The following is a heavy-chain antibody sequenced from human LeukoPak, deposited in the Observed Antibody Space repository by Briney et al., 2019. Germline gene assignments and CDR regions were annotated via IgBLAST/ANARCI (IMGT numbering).Heavy chain of an antibody. Sequence: GGSLRLSCAASGFTFSSTWMHWVRQAPGKGLVWVSRIKSDGISTIYADSVKGRFIISRDNAKNTLYLQMNSLRAKDSAVYYCVRDRYYTMDVWGKGTTVSVSS. CDR2: IKSDGIST. J-gene: IGHJ6*03. CDR3: VRDRYYTMDV. CDR1: GFTFSSTW. V-gene: IGHV3-74*01.